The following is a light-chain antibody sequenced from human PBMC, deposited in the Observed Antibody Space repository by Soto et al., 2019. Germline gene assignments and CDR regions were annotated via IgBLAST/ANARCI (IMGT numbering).Light chain of an antibody. CDR1: QDISNY. Sequence: DIQITHSPSSLSASVGDRVTITCQSSQDISNYLNWYQQKPGKAPRLLIYDASNLKTGVPSRFSGTGSGTDFTFTISGLQPEDIATYYCQQYDKLPYTFGQGTRLEIK. CDR2: DAS. J-gene: IGKJ5*01. V-gene: IGKV1-33*01. CDR3: QQYDKLPYT.